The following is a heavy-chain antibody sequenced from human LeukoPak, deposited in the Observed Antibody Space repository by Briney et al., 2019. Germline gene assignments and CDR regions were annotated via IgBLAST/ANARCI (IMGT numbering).Heavy chain of an antibody. CDR1: GGSFSGYY. J-gene: IGHJ4*02. CDR2: ISGSGGST. Sequence: ETLSLTCAVYGGSFSGYYWSWVRQAPGNGLEWVSAISGSGGSTYYADSVKGRFTISRDNSKNTLYLQMNSLRAEDTAVYYCAKGETGFDYWGQGTLVTVSS. CDR3: AKGETGFDY. D-gene: IGHD7-27*01. V-gene: IGHV3-23*01.